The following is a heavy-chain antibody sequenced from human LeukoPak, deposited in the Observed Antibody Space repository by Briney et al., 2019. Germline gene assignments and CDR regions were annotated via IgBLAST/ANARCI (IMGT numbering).Heavy chain of an antibody. D-gene: IGHD6-13*01. Sequence: GGSLRLSCEASGFTFSTYWMSWVRQAPGKGLEWVANIKQDGSEKYYVDSVKGRFTISRDNAKNSLYLQMNSLRAEDTAVYYCAREKQQLVTYYFDYWGQGTLVTVSS. CDR1: GFTFSTYW. J-gene: IGHJ4*02. V-gene: IGHV3-7*01. CDR2: IKQDGSEK. CDR3: AREKQQLVTYYFDY.